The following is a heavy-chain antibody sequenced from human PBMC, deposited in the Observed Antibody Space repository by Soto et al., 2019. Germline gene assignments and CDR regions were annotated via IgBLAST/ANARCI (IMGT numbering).Heavy chain of an antibody. CDR1: GFSLTTSGVG. J-gene: IGHJ4*02. CDR2: IYWDDDK. D-gene: IGHD3-3*01. V-gene: IGHV2-5*02. CDR3: AHRVLRTVFGLVTTTAIYFDF. Sequence: QITLNESGPTQVKPRQTLTLTCTFSGFSLTTSGVGVGWIRQSPGKAPEWLALIYWDDDKRYSPSLKSRLTITKENSNNQVVLTMADLDPADTATYYCAHRVLRTVFGLVTTTAIYFDFWGQGTPVAVSS.